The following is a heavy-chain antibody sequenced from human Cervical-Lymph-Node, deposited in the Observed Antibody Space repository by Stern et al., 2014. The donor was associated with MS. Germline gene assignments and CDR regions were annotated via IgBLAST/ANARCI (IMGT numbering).Heavy chain of an antibody. D-gene: IGHD4-17*01. Sequence: VQLVQSGAEVKKPGSSVNVSCKASGGKFSSSFAVSWVRQAPGQGLEWMGRIIPIIGLPNYAQKFQTRLTITADKSTSTVYMELTSLTSEDSALYYCARGIVTNRPASTLHNLFDPWGQGTLVTVSS. CDR3: ARGIVTNRPASTLHNLFDP. J-gene: IGHJ5*02. CDR1: GGKFSSSFA. CDR2: IIPIIGLP. V-gene: IGHV1-69*09.